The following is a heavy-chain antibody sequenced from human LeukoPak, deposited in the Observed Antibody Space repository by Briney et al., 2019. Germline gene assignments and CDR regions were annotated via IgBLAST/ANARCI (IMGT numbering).Heavy chain of an antibody. CDR2: ISGSGGST. J-gene: IGHJ4*02. Sequence: GGSLRLSCAASGFTFSSYAMSWVRQAPGKGLEWVSAISGSGGSTYYAASVKGRFTISRDNSKNTLYLQMNSLRAEDTAVYYCAKDLQPFLYGDYVSWSIDYWGQGTLVTVSS. CDR3: AKDLQPFLYGDYVSWSIDY. D-gene: IGHD4-17*01. V-gene: IGHV3-23*01. CDR1: GFTFSSYA.